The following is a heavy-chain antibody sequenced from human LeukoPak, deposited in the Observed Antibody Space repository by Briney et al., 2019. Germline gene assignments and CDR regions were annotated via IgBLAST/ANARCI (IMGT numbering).Heavy chain of an antibody. D-gene: IGHD6-13*01. J-gene: IGHJ3*02. CDR3: AKGVDSSSWYGAFDI. Sequence: PGGSLRPSCAASGFTFSSYAMSWVRQAPGKGLEWVSAISGSGGSTYYADSVKGRFTISRDNSKNTLYLQMNSLRAEDTAVYYCAKGVDSSSWYGAFDIWGQGTMVTVSS. V-gene: IGHV3-23*01. CDR2: ISGSGGST. CDR1: GFTFSSYA.